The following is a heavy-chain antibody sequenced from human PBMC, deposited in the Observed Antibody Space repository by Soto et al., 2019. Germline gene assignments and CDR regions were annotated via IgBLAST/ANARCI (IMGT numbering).Heavy chain of an antibody. Sequence: ASVKVSCKASGGTFSSYAISWVRQAPGQGLEWMGGIIPIFGTANYAQKFQGRVTITADESTSTAYMELSSLRSEDTAVYYCARTWFGELLSPYYYYGMDVWGQGTTVTVSS. J-gene: IGHJ6*02. CDR1: GGTFSSYA. V-gene: IGHV1-69*13. CDR3: ARTWFGELLSPYYYYGMDV. D-gene: IGHD3-10*01. CDR2: IIPIFGTA.